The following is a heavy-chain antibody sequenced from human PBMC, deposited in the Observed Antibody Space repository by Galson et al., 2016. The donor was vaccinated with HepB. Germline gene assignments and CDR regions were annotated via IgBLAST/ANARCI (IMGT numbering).Heavy chain of an antibody. D-gene: IGHD2-2*01. J-gene: IGHJ5*02. CDR3: ARDLALYCSRTSTNCYRGFDP. Sequence: SVKVSCKASGYTFSSYGISWVRQAPGQGLEWLGWISAYKGDTNYAQSLQGRVTVTTDTSTSTAYMELRSLRSDDTAMYYCARDLALYCSRTSTNCYRGFDPWGQGTLVTVSS. CDR2: ISAYKGDT. CDR1: GYTFSSYG. V-gene: IGHV1-18*01.